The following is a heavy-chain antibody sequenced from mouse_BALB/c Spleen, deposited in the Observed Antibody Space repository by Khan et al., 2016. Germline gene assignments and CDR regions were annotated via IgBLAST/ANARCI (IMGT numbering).Heavy chain of an antibody. Sequence: EVQLQESGPGLVKPSQSLSLTCTVTGYSITSGSGWNWIRQFPGNQLEWMGYISYSGSTNYHPSLKSRISITRDTSKNQFFLQLNSVTTEDTATYYCARTARIKYWGQGTTLTVSS. D-gene: IGHD1-2*01. CDR1: GYSITSGSG. V-gene: IGHV3-2*02. J-gene: IGHJ2*01. CDR2: ISYSGST. CDR3: ARTARIKY.